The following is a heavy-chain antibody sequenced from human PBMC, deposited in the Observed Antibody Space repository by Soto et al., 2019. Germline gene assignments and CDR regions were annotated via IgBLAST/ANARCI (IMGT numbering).Heavy chain of an antibody. D-gene: IGHD3-22*01. Sequence: GGSLRLSCAASGFNFSSYGMHWVRQAPGKGLEWVAVISFDGKNAYYADSLKGRFTISRDNSRNTLYLQMNSLRPEDTAVYYCSKDREVVYSYYHGMDVWGQGTTVTVSS. J-gene: IGHJ6*02. V-gene: IGHV3-30*18. CDR2: ISFDGKNA. CDR1: GFNFSSYG. CDR3: SKDREVVYSYYHGMDV.